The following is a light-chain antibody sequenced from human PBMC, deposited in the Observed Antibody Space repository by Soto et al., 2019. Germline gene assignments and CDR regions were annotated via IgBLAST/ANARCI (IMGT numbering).Light chain of an antibody. CDR1: SSDVGSYNY. V-gene: IGLV2-14*03. Sequence: QSVLTQPASVSGSPGQSITISCTGTSSDVGSYNYVSWYQQHPGKAPKVLIYDVTNRPSGVSNRFSGSKSGNTASLTISGLQAEDEADYYCSSYTSSNTMVLGGGTKLTVL. CDR2: DVT. CDR3: SSYTSSNTMV. J-gene: IGLJ2*01.